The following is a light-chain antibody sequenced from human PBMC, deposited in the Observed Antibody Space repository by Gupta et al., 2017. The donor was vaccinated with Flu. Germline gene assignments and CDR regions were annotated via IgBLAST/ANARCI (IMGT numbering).Light chain of an antibody. CDR1: QNVRSKY. CDR2: GAT. V-gene: IGKV3-20*01. CDR3: HHECQSPRT. Sequence: GTLGLSPGERATRSCRATQNVRSKYLAWYQQKPGQAPRLLIYGATSRANGVPDRFSGGGSGTEFSLTISRWEPEDFAVYYCHHECQSPRTFGQGTKVEI. J-gene: IGKJ1*01.